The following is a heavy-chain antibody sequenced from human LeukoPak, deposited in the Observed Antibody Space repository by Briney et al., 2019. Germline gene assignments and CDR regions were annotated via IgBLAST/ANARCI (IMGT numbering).Heavy chain of an antibody. CDR3: ARDPYGDHILDY. CDR2: IYYSGST. D-gene: IGHD4-17*01. J-gene: IGHJ4*02. CDR1: GGSISYYY. Sequence: SETLSFTGTVSGGSISYYYWSWIRQPPGKGLEWIDYIYYSGSTNYNPSLKSRVTISVDTSKNQFSLKLSSVTAADTAVYYCARDPYGDHILDYWGQGTLVTVSS. V-gene: IGHV4-59*01.